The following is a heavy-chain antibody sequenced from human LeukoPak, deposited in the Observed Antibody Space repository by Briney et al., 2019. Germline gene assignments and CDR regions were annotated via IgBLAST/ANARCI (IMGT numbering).Heavy chain of an antibody. V-gene: IGHV1-2*02. CDR1: GYTFTDYY. Sequence: ASVKVSCKASGYTFTDYYLHWVRQAPGQGLEWMGWINPNSGATTYAQKFQGRVTMTRDTSISTAHMELSSLRSDDDTAIFYCTREDFWGQGTLVTVSP. J-gene: IGHJ4*02. CDR2: INPNSGAT. CDR3: TREDF.